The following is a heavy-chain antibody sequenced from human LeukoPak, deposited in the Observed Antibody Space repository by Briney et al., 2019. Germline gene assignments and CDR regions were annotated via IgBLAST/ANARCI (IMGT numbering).Heavy chain of an antibody. J-gene: IGHJ4*02. CDR1: GFNFATYW. V-gene: IGHV5-51*01. D-gene: IGHD1-14*01. Sequence: GESLKISCQGSGFNFATYWIAWVRQMPGEGLEWMGVIYPGDSDTRYSPSFQGQVTISADKSISTAYLQWGGLKASDTAMYYCAKQYKPAGSFTPFDCCGQGTLVTVSS. CDR3: AKQYKPAGSFTPFDC. CDR2: IYPGDSDT.